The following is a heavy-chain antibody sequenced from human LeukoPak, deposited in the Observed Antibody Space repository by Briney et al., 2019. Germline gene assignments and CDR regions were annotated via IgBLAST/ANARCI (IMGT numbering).Heavy chain of an antibody. J-gene: IGHJ6*03. CDR2: ISGSGGNT. D-gene: IGHD1-14*01. Sequence: GGSLRLSCAASGFTFSSYAMSWVRQAPGKGLEWVSAISGSGGNTYYADSVKGRFTISRDISKNTFYLQMNSLTAEDTAVYYCARDHRPEIQYYYMDVWGKGTTVAVSS. V-gene: IGHV3-23*01. CDR1: GFTFSSYA. CDR3: ARDHRPEIQYYYMDV.